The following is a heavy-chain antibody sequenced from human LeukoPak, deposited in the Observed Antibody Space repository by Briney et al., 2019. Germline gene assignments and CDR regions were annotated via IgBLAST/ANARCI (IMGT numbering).Heavy chain of an antibody. D-gene: IGHD6-13*01. CDR2: ISPSGGST. CDR3: ARDHGSSWYGAPDY. J-gene: IGHJ4*02. V-gene: IGHV1-46*01. CDR1: GYTFTGYY. Sequence: GASVKVSCKASGYTFTGYYLHWVRQAPGQGLEWMGIISPSGGSTSYAQKFQGRVTMTRDMSTSTVYMELSSLRSEDTAVYYCARDHGSSWYGAPDYWGQGTLVTVSS.